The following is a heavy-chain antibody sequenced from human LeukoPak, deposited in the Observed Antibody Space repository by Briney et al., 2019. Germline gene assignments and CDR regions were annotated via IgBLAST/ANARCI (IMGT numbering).Heavy chain of an antibody. V-gene: IGHV4-30-2*01. CDR2: IYHSGST. D-gene: IGHD2-2*01. CDR3: ARDGVEDQLPYNWFDP. J-gene: IGHJ5*02. Sequence: SETLSLTCTVSGGSISSGGYYWSWIRQPPGKGLEWIGYIYHSGSTYYNPSLKSRVTISVDRSKNQFSLKLSSVTAADTAVYYCARDGVEDQLPYNWFDPWGQGTLVTVSS. CDR1: GGSISSGGYY.